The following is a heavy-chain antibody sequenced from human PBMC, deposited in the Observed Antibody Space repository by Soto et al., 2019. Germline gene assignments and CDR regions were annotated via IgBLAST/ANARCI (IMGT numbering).Heavy chain of an antibody. CDR3: AREEYSSSSGGWHFDL. J-gene: IGHJ2*01. CDR2: ISGSGGST. V-gene: IGHV3-23*01. CDR1: GFTFSSYA. D-gene: IGHD6-6*01. Sequence: GGSLRLSCAASGFTFSSYAMSWVRQAPGKGLEWVSAISGSGGSTYYADSVKGRFTISRDNAKNSLYLQMNSLRAEDTAVYYCAREEYSSSSGGWHFDLWGRGTLVTVSS.